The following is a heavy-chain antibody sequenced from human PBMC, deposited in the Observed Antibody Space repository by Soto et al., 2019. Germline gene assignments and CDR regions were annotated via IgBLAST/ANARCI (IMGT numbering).Heavy chain of an antibody. CDR1: GFTFSSFG. CDR2: ISGANTMV. J-gene: IGHJ3*02. Sequence: ILSCAASGFTFSSFGMNWVRQAPGKGLEWVSFISGANTMVYADSVKGRFSISRDNAKNSVYLQLNSLRDEDTAVYYCARDRGYNSGRSAAFDIWGRGTMVTVSS. D-gene: IGHD3-10*01. CDR3: ARDRGYNSGRSAAFDI. V-gene: IGHV3-48*02.